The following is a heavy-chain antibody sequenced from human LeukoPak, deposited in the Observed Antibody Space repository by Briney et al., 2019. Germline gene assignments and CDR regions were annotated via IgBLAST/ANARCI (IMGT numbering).Heavy chain of an antibody. J-gene: IGHJ4*02. CDR2: INTNGNSA. Sequence: PGGSLRLFCAVSGFTFSSYWMNWVRQVPGKGLVWVAHINTNGNSATYADFVKGRFTISRDNAKSTLYLQMNDLRAEDAAVYYCARDNAYMFDYWGQGTLVAVSS. CDR1: GFTFSSYW. D-gene: IGHD5-24*01. V-gene: IGHV3-74*03. CDR3: ARDNAYMFDY.